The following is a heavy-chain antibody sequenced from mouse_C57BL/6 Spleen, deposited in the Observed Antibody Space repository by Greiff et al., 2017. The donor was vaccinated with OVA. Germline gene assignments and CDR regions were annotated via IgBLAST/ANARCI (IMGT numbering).Heavy chain of an antibody. D-gene: IGHD2-4*01. CDR3: TRSSYYDYDGY. V-gene: IGHV1-15*01. CDR1: GYTFTDYE. CDR2: IDPETGGT. Sequence: QVQLKESGAELVRPGASVTLSCKASGYTFTDYEMHWVKQTPVHGLEWIGAIDPETGGTAYNQKFKGKAILTADKSSSTAYMELRSLTSEDSAVYYCTRSSYYDYDGYWGQGTTLTVSS. J-gene: IGHJ2*01.